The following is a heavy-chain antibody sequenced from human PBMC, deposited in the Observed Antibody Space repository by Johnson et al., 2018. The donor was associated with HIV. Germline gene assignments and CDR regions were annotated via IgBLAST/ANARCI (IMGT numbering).Heavy chain of an antibody. D-gene: IGHD5-24*01. Sequence: VQVVESGGGLVQPGGSLRLSCAASGFTFDDYGMSWVRQAPGKGLEWVSGINWNGGSTGYADSVKGRFTISRDNAKNSLYLQMSSLRAEDTAVYYCARACRDGYTCDAFDIWGQGTMVTVSS. V-gene: IGHV3-20*04. J-gene: IGHJ3*02. CDR2: INWNGGST. CDR1: GFTFDDYG. CDR3: ARACRDGYTCDAFDI.